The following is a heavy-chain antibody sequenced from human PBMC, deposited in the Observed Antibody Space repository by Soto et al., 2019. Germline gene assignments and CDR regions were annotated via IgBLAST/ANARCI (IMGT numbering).Heavy chain of an antibody. CDR3: ARGGGITGPNSWFDP. CDR1: GYTFTSYA. V-gene: IGHV1-3*01. J-gene: IGHJ5*02. D-gene: IGHD1-20*01. CDR2: INAGNGNT. Sequence: QVQLVQSGAEVKKPGASVKVSCKASGYTFTSYAMHWVRQAPGQRLEWMGWINAGNGNTKYSQKFQGRVTITRDTSASTAYMELSSLRSEDTAVYYCARGGGITGPNSWFDPWGQGTLVTVSS.